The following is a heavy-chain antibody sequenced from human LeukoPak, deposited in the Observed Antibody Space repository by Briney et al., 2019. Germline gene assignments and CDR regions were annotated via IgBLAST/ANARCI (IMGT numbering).Heavy chain of an antibody. CDR3: ARIRLDYDSSGYYVEDYAFDI. J-gene: IGHJ3*02. CDR1: GFSLSTSGVG. CDR2: IDWDDDK. V-gene: IGHV2-70*11. Sequence: ESGPTLVKPTQTLTLTCTFSGFSLSTSGVGVGWIRQPPGKALEWLARIDWDDDKYYSTSLKTRLTISKDTSKNQVVLTMTNMDPVDTATYYCARIRLDYDSSGYYVEDYAFDIWGQGTMVTVSS. D-gene: IGHD3-22*01.